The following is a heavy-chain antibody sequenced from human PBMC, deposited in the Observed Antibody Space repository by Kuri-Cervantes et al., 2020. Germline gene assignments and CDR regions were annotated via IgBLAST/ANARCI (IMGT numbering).Heavy chain of an antibody. CDR2: IYYSGST. Sequence: SETLSLTCTVSGGSISSSSYYWGWIRQPPGKGLEWIGSIYYSGSTYYNPSLKSRVTISVDTSKNQFSLKLSSVTAADTAVYYCARDITIFGVVRGWADYWGQGTLVTVSS. D-gene: IGHD3-3*01. CDR1: GGSISSSSYY. V-gene: IGHV4-39*07. J-gene: IGHJ4*02. CDR3: ARDITIFGVVRGWADY.